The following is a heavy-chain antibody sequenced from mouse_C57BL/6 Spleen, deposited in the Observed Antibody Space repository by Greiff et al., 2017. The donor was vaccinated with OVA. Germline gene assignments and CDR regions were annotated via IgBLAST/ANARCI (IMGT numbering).Heavy chain of an antibody. Sequence: VQLQQPGAELVKPGASVKMSCKASGYTFTSYWITWVKQRPGQGLEWIGDIYPGSGSTNYNEKFKGKATLTVDTSSSTAYMQLSSLTSEDSAVYDCARGGYYGSSPWFAYWGQGTLVTVSA. V-gene: IGHV1-55*01. D-gene: IGHD1-1*01. CDR2: IYPGSGST. J-gene: IGHJ3*01. CDR3: ARGGYYGSSPWFAY. CDR1: GYTFTSYW.